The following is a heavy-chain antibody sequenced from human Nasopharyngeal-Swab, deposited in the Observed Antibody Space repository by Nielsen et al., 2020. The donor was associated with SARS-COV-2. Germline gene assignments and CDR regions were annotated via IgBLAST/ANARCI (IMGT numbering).Heavy chain of an antibody. J-gene: IGHJ6*03. CDR1: GFTFSSYG. CDR2: IRYDGGNK. Sequence: GGSLRLSCAASGFTFSSYGMHWVRQAPGKGLEWVAFIRYDGGNKYYADSVKGRFTISRDNSKNTLYLQMNSLRAEDTAVYYCAKEGGFGEPIYYYYYYMDVWGKGTTVTVSS. D-gene: IGHD3-10*01. V-gene: IGHV3-30*02. CDR3: AKEGGFGEPIYYYYYYMDV.